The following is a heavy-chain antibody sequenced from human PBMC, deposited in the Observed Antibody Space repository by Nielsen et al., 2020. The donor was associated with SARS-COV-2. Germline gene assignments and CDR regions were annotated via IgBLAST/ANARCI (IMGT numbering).Heavy chain of an antibody. D-gene: IGHD2-15*01. CDR1: GYTFTSYD. J-gene: IGHJ5*02. Sequence: ASVKVSCKASGYTFTSYDINWVRQATGQGLEWMGWINAGNGNTKYSQKFQGRVTITRDTSASTAYMELSSLRSEDTAVYYCARDCSGGSCYAWGQGTLVTVSS. V-gene: IGHV1-3*01. CDR3: ARDCSGGSCYA. CDR2: INAGNGNT.